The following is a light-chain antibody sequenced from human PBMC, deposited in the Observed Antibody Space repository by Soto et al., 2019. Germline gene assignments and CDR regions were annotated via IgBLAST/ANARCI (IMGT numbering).Light chain of an antibody. V-gene: IGKV1-39*01. J-gene: IGKJ4*01. CDR3: QQSFLTPFT. CDR2: AAS. Sequence: DIQMNQSPTSLSASVGDRVTITCRASQTLDTYINWFQHRPGHGPKLLIFAASKLQTGVPSRFSGSGSGTEFTLTISSLQPEDFATYYCQQSFLTPFTFGGGTRVEIK. CDR1: QTLDTY.